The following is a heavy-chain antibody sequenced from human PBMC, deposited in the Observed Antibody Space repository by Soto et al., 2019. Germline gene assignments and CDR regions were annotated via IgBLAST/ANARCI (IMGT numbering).Heavy chain of an antibody. J-gene: IGHJ5*02. Sequence: GASVKVSCKVSGYTLTELSMHWVRQAPGKGLEWMGGFDPGDGETIYSQKFQGRVTVTEDTSTDTVYMELSSLRSEDTAVYYCATLVSGEGVVGAILNWFDPWGQGTLVTVSS. D-gene: IGHD1-26*01. CDR2: FDPGDGET. CDR3: ATLVSGEGVVGAILNWFDP. CDR1: GYTLTELS. V-gene: IGHV1-24*01.